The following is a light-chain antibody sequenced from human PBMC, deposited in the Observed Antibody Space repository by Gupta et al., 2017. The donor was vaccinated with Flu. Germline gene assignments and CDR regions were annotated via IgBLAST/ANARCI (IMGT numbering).Light chain of an antibody. CDR1: HDISNS. CDR3: QQYDNVPLT. V-gene: IGKV1-33*01. Sequence: DIQMTQSPSSLPASVGDRVTITCQASHDISNSLNWYQQKPGKAPKLLIYDTSKLERGVPPRFSGSGSGTDFTFTISNLQPEDIATYYCQQYDNVPLTFGQGTRLEIK. CDR2: DTS. J-gene: IGKJ5*01.